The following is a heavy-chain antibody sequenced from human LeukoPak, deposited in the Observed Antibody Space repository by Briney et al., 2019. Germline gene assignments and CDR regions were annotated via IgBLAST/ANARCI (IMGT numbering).Heavy chain of an antibody. Sequence: SETLSLTCTVSGGSISSGGYYWGWIRQPPGKGLEWIGSIYYSGSTYYNPSLKSRVTISVDTSKNQFSLKLSSVTAADTAVYYCARGWSGYSGYDYGQYFDYWGQGTLVTVSS. D-gene: IGHD5-12*01. CDR1: GGSISSGGYY. CDR2: IYYSGST. CDR3: ARGWSGYSGYDYGQYFDY. J-gene: IGHJ4*02. V-gene: IGHV4-39*07.